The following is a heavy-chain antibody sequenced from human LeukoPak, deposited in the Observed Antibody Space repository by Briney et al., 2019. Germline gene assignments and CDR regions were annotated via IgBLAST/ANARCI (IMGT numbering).Heavy chain of an antibody. V-gene: IGHV3-7*01. J-gene: IGHJ4*02. D-gene: IGHD6-19*01. CDR1: GFSFSNYW. CDR3: AGPPQAGPFDH. Sequence: PGGSLRLSCVGSGFSFSNYWLTWVRQAPGKGLEWVGNIKPDGSAASYVDSVKGRFTISRNNAKNSLYLQMNRLRVDDTAVYYCAGPPQAGPFDHWGQGTLVTVSS. CDR2: IKPDGSAA.